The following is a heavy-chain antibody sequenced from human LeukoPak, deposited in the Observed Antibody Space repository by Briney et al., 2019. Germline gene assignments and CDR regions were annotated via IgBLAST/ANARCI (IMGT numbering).Heavy chain of an antibody. D-gene: IGHD1-1*01. J-gene: IGHJ6*02. CDR3: AKELYTTSDFYYGIDV. V-gene: IGHV3-23*01. CDR2: ISGSGNGEGVL. Sequence: GGSPRLSCAASGFTFRTYAITWVRQAPGKGLEWVSTISGSGNGEGVLSYGDSVKGRFTISRDNSMKTVFLRMNSLRAEDTAVYFCAKELYTTSDFYYGIDVWGQGTTVTVS. CDR1: GFTFRTYA.